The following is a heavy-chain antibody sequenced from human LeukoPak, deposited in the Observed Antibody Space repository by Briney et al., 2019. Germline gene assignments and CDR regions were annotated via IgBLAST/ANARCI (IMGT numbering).Heavy chain of an antibody. J-gene: IGHJ4*02. Sequence: GASVKVSCKASGGTFSSYAISWVRQAPGQGLEWMGGIIPIFGTANYAQKFQGRVTITADESTSTAYMELSSLRSEDTAVYYCARDPKGYYYDSSGSTFDYWGQGTLVTVSS. V-gene: IGHV1-69*13. CDR2: IIPIFGTA. D-gene: IGHD3-22*01. CDR3: ARDPKGYYYDSSGSTFDY. CDR1: GGTFSSYA.